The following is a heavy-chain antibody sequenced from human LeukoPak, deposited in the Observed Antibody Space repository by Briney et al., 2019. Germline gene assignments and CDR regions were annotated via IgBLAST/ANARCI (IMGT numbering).Heavy chain of an antibody. Sequence: SETLSLTCAVYGGSFSGYYWSWIRQPPGKELEWIGEINHSGSTNYNPSLKSRVTISVDTSKNQFSLKLSSVTAADTAVYYCARGSGTVAYWGQGILVTVSS. CDR1: GGSFSGYY. J-gene: IGHJ4*02. CDR3: ARGSGTVAY. D-gene: IGHD4-11*01. CDR2: INHSGST. V-gene: IGHV4-34*01.